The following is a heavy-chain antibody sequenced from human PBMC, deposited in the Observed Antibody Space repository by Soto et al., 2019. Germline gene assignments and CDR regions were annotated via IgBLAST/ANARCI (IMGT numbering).Heavy chain of an antibody. J-gene: IGHJ5*02. CDR1: GYTFNRYG. CDR2: ISAYNGNT. D-gene: IGHD6-19*01. Sequence: GASVKVSCSASGYTFNRYGISWVRQAPGQGLEWMGWISAYNGNTSYAQKLQGRVTMTTDTSTSTAYMELRSLRSDDTAVYYCARDPEGFGSGAVAGRGFDPWGQGTLVTVSS. CDR3: ARDPEGFGSGAVAGRGFDP. V-gene: IGHV1-18*01.